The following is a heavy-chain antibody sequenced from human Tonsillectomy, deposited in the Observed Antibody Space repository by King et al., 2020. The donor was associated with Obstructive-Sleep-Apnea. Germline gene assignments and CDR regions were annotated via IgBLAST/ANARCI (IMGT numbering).Heavy chain of an antibody. CDR1: GFTFSDYY. J-gene: IGHJ6*02. CDR2: ISSSSSYT. D-gene: IGHD5-18*01. V-gene: IGHV3-11*06. CDR3: ARDRRYSYGYDYGMDV. Sequence: VQLVESGGGWVKPGGSLRLSCAASGFTFSDYYMSWIRQAPGKGLEWVSDISSSSSYTNYADSVKGRFTISRDNAKNSLYLQMNSLRAEDTAVYYSARDRRYSYGYDYGMDVWGQGTTVTVSS.